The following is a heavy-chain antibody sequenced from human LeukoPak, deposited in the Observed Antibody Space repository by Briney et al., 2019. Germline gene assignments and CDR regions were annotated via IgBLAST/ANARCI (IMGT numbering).Heavy chain of an antibody. CDR2: INHSGST. Sequence: ETLSLTCAVYGGSFSGYYWSWIRQPPGKGLEWIGEINHSGSTNYNPSLKSRVTISVDTSKNQFSLKLSSVTAADTAVYYCARRTMTTFTNYFDYWGQGTLVTVSS. J-gene: IGHJ4*02. D-gene: IGHD4-17*01. CDR3: ARRTMTTFTNYFDY. V-gene: IGHV4-34*01. CDR1: GGSFSGYY.